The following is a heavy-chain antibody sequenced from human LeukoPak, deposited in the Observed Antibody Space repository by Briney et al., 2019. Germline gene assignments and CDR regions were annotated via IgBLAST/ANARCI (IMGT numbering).Heavy chain of an antibody. J-gene: IGHJ5*02. CDR2: IIPIFGTA. CDR1: GGTFSSYA. V-gene: IGHV1-69*06. D-gene: IGHD6-6*01. Sequence: ASVKVSCKASGGTFSSYAISWVRQAPGQGLEWMGGIIPIFGTANYAQKFQGRVTITADKSTSTAYMELRSLRSDDTAVYYCARSIAARRNWFDPWGQGTLVTVSS. CDR3: ARSIAARRNWFDP.